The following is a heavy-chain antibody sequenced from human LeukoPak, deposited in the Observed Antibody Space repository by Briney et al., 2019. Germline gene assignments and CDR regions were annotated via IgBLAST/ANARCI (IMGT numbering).Heavy chain of an antibody. Sequence: GGSLRLSCAASGFTFSSYSMNWVRQAPGKGLEWVSSISSSSSYIYYAGSVKGRFTISRDNAKNSLYLQMNSLRAEDTAVYYCARASPIAVADYWGQGTLVTVSS. V-gene: IGHV3-21*01. CDR1: GFTFSSYS. CDR2: ISSSSSYI. D-gene: IGHD6-19*01. CDR3: ARASPIAVADY. J-gene: IGHJ4*02.